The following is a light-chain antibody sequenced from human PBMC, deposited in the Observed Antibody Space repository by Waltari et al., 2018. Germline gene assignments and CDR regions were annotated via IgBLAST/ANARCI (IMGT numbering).Light chain of an antibody. Sequence: DIQMTQSPHTLSASVGDRVTITCRASQSIGPWLAWYQQKPGKDPKSLISKASSLESGVPSRFSGSGSGTEFTLTISSLQPEDSATYYCQQYNSNSFFGGGTKVEIK. CDR3: QQYNSNSF. V-gene: IGKV1-5*03. CDR1: QSIGPW. J-gene: IGKJ4*01. CDR2: KAS.